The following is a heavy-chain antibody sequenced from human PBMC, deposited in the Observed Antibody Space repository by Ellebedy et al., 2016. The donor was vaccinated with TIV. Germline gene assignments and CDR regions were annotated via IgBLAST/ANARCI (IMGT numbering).Heavy chain of an antibody. CDR3: ARAKWELLKGCYWFDP. V-gene: IGHV4-61*05. J-gene: IGHJ5*02. D-gene: IGHD1-26*01. CDR1: GGSISSSSYY. Sequence: MPSETLSLTCTVSGGSISSSSYYWGWIRQPPGKGLEWIGYIYYSGSTNYNPSLKSRVTISVDTSKNQFSLKLSSVTAADTAVYYCARAKWELLKGCYWFDPWGQGTLVTVSS. CDR2: IYYSGST.